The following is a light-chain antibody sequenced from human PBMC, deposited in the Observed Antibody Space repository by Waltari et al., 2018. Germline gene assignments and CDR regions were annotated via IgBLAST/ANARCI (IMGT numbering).Light chain of an antibody. CDR2: LDGDGSH. CDR1: SGHSYYA. J-gene: IGLJ3*02. V-gene: IGLV4-69*01. CDR3: QTWGPGIRV. Sequence: QLVLTQSPSVSASLGASVKLTCTLDSGHSYYAIAWHQQQSEKGHRFLMKLDGDGSHNKGDGIPDRCSGSSSGGERYLTISSLQSEDEADYYCQTWGPGIRVFGGGTKVTVL.